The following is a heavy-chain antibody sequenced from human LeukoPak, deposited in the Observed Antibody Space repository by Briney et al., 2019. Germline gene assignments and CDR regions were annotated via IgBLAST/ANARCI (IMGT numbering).Heavy chain of an antibody. CDR3: ANHRAPVPGSPSKTPTVYFED. Sequence: GGSLRLSCVASGYTFSSFSINWVRQAPGKGLEWVSSISVRSNYIYYADSVRGRFSISRDDARDSLFLQMNSLRAEDTAVYYCANHRAPVPGSPSKTPTVYFEDWGQGTLVTVSS. J-gene: IGHJ4*02. D-gene: IGHD6-19*01. CDR2: ISVRSNYI. CDR1: GYTFSSFS. V-gene: IGHV3-21*01.